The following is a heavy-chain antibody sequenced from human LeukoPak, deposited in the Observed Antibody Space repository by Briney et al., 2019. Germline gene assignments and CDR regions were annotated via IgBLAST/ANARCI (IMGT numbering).Heavy chain of an antibody. CDR3: AREGIAVAGTN. Sequence: GGSLRLSCAASGFTVSSNYMSWVRQAPGKGLEWVLVIYSGGSTYYADSVKGRFTISRDNSKNTLYLQMNSLRAEDTAVYYCAREGIAVAGTNWGQGTLVTVSS. CDR1: GFTVSSNY. D-gene: IGHD6-19*01. J-gene: IGHJ4*02. CDR2: IYSGGST. V-gene: IGHV3-53*01.